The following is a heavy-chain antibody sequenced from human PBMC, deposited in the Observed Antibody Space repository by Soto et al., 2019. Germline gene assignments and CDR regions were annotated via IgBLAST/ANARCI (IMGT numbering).Heavy chain of an antibody. V-gene: IGHV4-59*01. D-gene: IGHD2-2*01. J-gene: IGHJ5*02. Sequence: SETLSLTFTGSGGSIVSYDWSWILQPPGKGLEWIGYIYYSGSTNYNPSLKSRVTISVDTSKNQFSLKLSSVTAADTAVYYCARSLGYCSSTSCLNWFDPWGQGTLVTVSS. CDR2: IYYSGST. CDR3: ARSLGYCSSTSCLNWFDP. CDR1: GGSIVSYD.